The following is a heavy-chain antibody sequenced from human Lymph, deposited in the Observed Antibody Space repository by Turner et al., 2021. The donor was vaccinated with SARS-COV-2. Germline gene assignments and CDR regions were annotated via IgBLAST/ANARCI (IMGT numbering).Heavy chain of an antibody. Sequence: QVRLVQPGAEVKKPGAPVIFSCKASANTFTGYYMHWVRQAPGQGLGCKGWVNPNSGGTSYAQELQGRVTMTRNASISAAYMELSRLRSDDTAVYYCVRGECIAVAGTQYFDYWGQGTLVTVSS. D-gene: IGHD6-19*01. J-gene: IGHJ4*02. V-gene: IGHV1-2*02. CDR3: VRGECIAVAGTQYFDY. CDR1: ANTFTGYY. CDR2: VNPNSGGT.